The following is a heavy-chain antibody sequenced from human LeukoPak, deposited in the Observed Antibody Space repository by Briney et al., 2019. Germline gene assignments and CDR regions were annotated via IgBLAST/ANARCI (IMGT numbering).Heavy chain of an antibody. CDR1: GFTFSSYA. CDR2: ISGSGGST. D-gene: IGHD3-22*01. CDR3: AKVMEYYYDSSGYYYDY. J-gene: IGHJ4*02. Sequence: GGSLRLSCAASGFTFSSYAMSWVRQAPGKGLEWVSAISGSGGSTYYADSVKGRFTISRDNSKNTLYLQMNSLRAEDTAVYYCAKVMEYYYDSSGYYYDYWGQGTLVTVPS. V-gene: IGHV3-23*01.